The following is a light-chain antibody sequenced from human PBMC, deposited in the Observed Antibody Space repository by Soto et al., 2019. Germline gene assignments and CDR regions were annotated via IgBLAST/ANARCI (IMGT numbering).Light chain of an antibody. V-gene: IGKV1-39*01. CDR3: QQSYSIPPT. J-gene: IGKJ3*01. CDR2: AAS. CDR1: PSISSY. Sequence: DIQMTQSPSSLSASVGDRVTITCRASPSISSYLNWYRQKPGKAPELLIYAASSLQSGVPSRFSGSGSGTDFTLTISSLQPEDFATYYCQQSYSIPPTVGPGTKVDI.